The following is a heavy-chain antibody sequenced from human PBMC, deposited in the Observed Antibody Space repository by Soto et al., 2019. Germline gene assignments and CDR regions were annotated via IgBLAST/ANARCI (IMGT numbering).Heavy chain of an antibody. CDR1: GFTFSSYA. CDR2: ISGSGGST. Sequence: GGSLRLSCAASGFTFSSYAMSWVRQAPGKGLEWVSAISGSGGSTYYADSVKGRFTISRDNSKNTLYLQMNSLRAEDTAVYYCAKDPTLDGYSSGWSYYYYYGMDVWGQGTTVTVSS. V-gene: IGHV3-23*01. CDR3: AKDPTLDGYSSGWSYYYYYGMDV. D-gene: IGHD6-19*01. J-gene: IGHJ6*02.